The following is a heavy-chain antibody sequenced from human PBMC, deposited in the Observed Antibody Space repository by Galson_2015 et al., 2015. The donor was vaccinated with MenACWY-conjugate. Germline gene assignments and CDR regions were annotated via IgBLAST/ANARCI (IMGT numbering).Heavy chain of an antibody. V-gene: IGHV3-23*01. D-gene: IGHD2-21*02. CDR2: VSGSGEST. Sequence: SLRLSCAASGLTFSTYAMSWVRQAPGKGLEWVSGVSGSGESTYYADSVKGRFTISRDNSKNRLYLQMNSLRAEDTAVYYCAKDQVAAAMMGRYGYWGQGTLVTVSS. CDR1: GLTFSTYA. CDR3: AKDQVAAAMMGRYGY. J-gene: IGHJ4*02.